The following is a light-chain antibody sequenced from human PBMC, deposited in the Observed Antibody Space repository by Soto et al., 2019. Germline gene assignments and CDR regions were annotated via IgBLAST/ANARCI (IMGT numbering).Light chain of an antibody. J-gene: IGKJ5*01. Sequence: IVMTQSPATLSVSPGERATLSCRASQTVNSNLGWYQQKPGQAPRLLIYDASTRATGIPARFRGSGSGTEFTLTISSLQSEDFAVYYCQQYNNWPPVTFGQGTRLEIK. V-gene: IGKV3D-15*01. CDR3: QQYNNWPPVT. CDR1: QTVNSN. CDR2: DAS.